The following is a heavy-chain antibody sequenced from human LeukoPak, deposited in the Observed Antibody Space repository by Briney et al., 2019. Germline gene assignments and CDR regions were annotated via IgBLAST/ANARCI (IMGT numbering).Heavy chain of an antibody. Sequence: GGSLRLSCAASGFTFSDYGMSWVRQTPGKGLEWVSTINFGGDKTYYADSVKGRFTISRDNSKNTVFLQMNSLRAEVTAVDYCAIDVGVTALLDYWGQGTLVTVSS. CDR2: INFGGDKT. CDR1: GFTFSDYG. D-gene: IGHD2-8*01. J-gene: IGHJ4*02. V-gene: IGHV3-23*01. CDR3: AIDVGVTALLDY.